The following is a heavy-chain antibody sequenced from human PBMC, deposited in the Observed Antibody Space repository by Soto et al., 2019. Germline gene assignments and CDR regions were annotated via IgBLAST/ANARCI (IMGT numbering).Heavy chain of an antibody. D-gene: IGHD5-18*01. CDR1: GGSISSYY. J-gene: IGHJ4*02. V-gene: IGHV4-59*01. Sequence: SETLSLTCTVSGGSISSYYWSWIRQPPGKGLEWIGYIYYSGSTNYNPSLKSRVTMSVDTSKNQFSLKLSSVTAADTAVYYCARVPLTLGYSYGFDYWGQGTLVTVSS. CDR3: ARVPLTLGYSYGFDY. CDR2: IYYSGST.